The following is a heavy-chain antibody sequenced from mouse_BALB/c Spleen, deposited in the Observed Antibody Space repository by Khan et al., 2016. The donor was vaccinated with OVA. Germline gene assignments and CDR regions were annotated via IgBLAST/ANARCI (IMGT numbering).Heavy chain of an antibody. V-gene: IGHV1-18*01. Sequence: EVKLQESGPELVKPGASVKISCKASGYTFTDYNMDWVKQSHGQSLEWIGDITPNNGGTIYNQKFKGKATLTVDKSSSTAYMQLRSLTSEDTAVYYCTRGGNGSTFDDWGEGATLTVSS. D-gene: IGHD1-1*01. CDR2: ITPNNGGT. J-gene: IGHJ2*01. CDR1: GYTFTDYN. CDR3: TRGGNGSTFDD.